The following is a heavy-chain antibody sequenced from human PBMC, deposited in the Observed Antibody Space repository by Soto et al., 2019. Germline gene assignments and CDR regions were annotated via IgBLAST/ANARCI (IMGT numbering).Heavy chain of an antibody. V-gene: IGHV4-34*01. CDR1: GGSFSGYY. J-gene: IGHJ4*02. CDR2: INHSGST. D-gene: IGHD2-8*02. Sequence: SETQSLTCAVYGGSFSGYYWTWIRQPPGTGLEWIGEINHSGSTNYNPSLKSRVTISVDTSKNQFSLKLTSVTAADTAVYYCSRDKITGLFDYWGQGTLVTVSS. CDR3: SRDKITGLFDY.